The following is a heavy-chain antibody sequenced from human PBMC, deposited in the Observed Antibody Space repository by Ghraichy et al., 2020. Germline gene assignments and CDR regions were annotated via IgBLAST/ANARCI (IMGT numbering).Heavy chain of an antibody. CDR3: VRGFYYDMDV. CDR2: INSGSSTI. V-gene: IGHV3-48*02. Sequence: GGSLRLSCAASGFTLRTYSMNWVRQAPGKGLEWVSYINSGSSTISYADSVKGRFTISRDNVENSLCLQMNSLRDEDTAVYYCVRGFYYDMDVWGKGTTVTVSS. J-gene: IGHJ6*03. CDR1: GFTLRTYS.